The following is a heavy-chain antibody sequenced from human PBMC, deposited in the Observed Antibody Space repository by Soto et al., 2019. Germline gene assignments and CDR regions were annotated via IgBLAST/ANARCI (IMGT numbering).Heavy chain of an antibody. CDR1: GFTFSSYA. CDR3: ARVLRYFDWLLSLDY. Sequence: QVQLVESGGGVVQPGRSLRLSCAASGFTFSSYAMHWVRQAPGKGLEWVAVISYDGSNKYYADSVKGRFTISRDNSKNTLYLQMNSLRAEDTAVYYCARVLRYFDWLLSLDYCGQGTLVTVSA. V-gene: IGHV3-30-3*01. J-gene: IGHJ4*02. CDR2: ISYDGSNK. D-gene: IGHD3-9*01.